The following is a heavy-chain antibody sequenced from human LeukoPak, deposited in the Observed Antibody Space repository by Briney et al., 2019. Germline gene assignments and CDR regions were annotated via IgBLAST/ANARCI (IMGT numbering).Heavy chain of an antibody. CDR3: ARAAYYDSSGEIDY. CDR1: GGSFSGYY. V-gene: IGHV4-34*01. D-gene: IGHD3-22*01. J-gene: IGHJ4*02. Sequence: PSETLSLTCAVHGGSFSGYYWSWIRQPPGKGLEWSGEINHSGKTNYKPSLKSRATISVDTSKNQFSLKLSSVTAADTAVYYCARAAYYDSSGEIDYWGQGTLVTVSS. CDR2: INHSGKT.